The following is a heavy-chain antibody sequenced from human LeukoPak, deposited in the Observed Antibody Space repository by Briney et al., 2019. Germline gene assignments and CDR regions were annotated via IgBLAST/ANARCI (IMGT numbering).Heavy chain of an antibody. CDR2: ISSSSSYI. V-gene: IGHV3-21*04. CDR1: GFTFSSYS. J-gene: IGHJ4*02. D-gene: IGHD4-17*01. Sequence: PGGSLRLSCAASGFTFSSYSMNWVRQAPGKGLEWVSSISSSSSYIYYADSVKGRFTISRDNAKNSLYLQMNSLRAEDTAVYYCARCFGDYGSYYFDYWGQGTLVTVSS. CDR3: ARCFGDYGSYYFDY.